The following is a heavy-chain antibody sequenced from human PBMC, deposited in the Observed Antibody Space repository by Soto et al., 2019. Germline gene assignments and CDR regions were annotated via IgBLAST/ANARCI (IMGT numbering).Heavy chain of an antibody. V-gene: IGHV3-30-3*01. CDR1: GFTFSSYA. J-gene: IGHJ6*02. CDR3: ARDLGSGDYERYYYYGMDV. Sequence: GSLRLSCAASGFTFSSYAMHWVRQAPGKVLEWVAVISYDGSNKYYADSVKGRFTISRDNSKNTLYLQMNSLRAEDTAVYYCARDLGSGDYERYYYYGMDVWGQGXTVTVYS. CDR2: ISYDGSNK. D-gene: IGHD4-17*01.